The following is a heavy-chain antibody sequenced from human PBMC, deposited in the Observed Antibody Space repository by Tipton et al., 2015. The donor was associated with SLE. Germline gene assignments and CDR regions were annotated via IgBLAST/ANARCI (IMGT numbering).Heavy chain of an antibody. CDR2: ISYDGSNK. V-gene: IGHV3-30*04. CDR3: AGTARDDAFDI. CDR1: GFTFSSYA. Sequence: SLRLSCAASGFTFSSYAMHWVRQAPGKGLEWVAVISYDGSNKYYADSVKGRFTISRDNSKNTLYLQMNSLRAEDTAVYYCAGTARDDAFDIWGQGTMVTVSS. D-gene: IGHD6-25*01. J-gene: IGHJ3*02.